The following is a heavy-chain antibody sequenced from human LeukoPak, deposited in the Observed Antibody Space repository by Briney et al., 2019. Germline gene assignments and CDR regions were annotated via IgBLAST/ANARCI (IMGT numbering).Heavy chain of an antibody. J-gene: IGHJ4*02. CDR3: ATTTIRLGY. CDR1: GGSISSGSYY. V-gene: IGHV4-61*02. D-gene: IGHD1-26*01. Sequence: KPSETLSLTCTVSGGSISSGSYYWSWIRQPAGKGLEWIGRIYTSGSTNYNPSLKSRVTISVDTSKNQFSLKLSSVTAADTAVYYCATTTIRLGYWGQGTLVTVSS. CDR2: IYTSGST.